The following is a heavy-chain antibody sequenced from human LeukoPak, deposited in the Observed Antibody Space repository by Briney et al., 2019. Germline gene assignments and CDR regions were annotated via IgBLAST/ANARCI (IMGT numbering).Heavy chain of an antibody. CDR2: FDPEDGET. Sequence: ASVKVSFKVSGYTLTELSMHWVRQAPGKGLEWMGGFDPEDGETIYAQKFQGRVTMTEDTSTDTAYMELSSLRSEDTAVYYCATGPYYGDYGTSVDYWGQGTLVTVSS. V-gene: IGHV1-24*01. CDR1: GYTLTELS. J-gene: IGHJ4*02. CDR3: ATGPYYGDYGTSVDY. D-gene: IGHD4-17*01.